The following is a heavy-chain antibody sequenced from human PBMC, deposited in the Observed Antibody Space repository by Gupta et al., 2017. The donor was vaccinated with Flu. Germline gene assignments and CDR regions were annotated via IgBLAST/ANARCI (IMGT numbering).Heavy chain of an antibody. CDR1: GFTFSSYA. CDR2: ISGRGGST. J-gene: IGHJ2*01. CDR3: AKDQSDYGDYVSWYFDL. V-gene: IGHV3-23*01. Sequence: EVQLLESGGGLIPPGVSLSPSCGAAGFTFSSYAISWFRQAPGKGLEWVAAISGRGGSTYNADSVKGRFTISRDNSKNTLYLQMNSLRAEDTAVYYCAKDQSDYGDYVSWYFDLWGRGTLVTVSS. D-gene: IGHD4-17*01.